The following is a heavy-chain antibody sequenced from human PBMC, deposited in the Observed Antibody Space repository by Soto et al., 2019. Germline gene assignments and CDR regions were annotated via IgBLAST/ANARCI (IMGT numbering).Heavy chain of an antibody. J-gene: IGHJ6*03. V-gene: IGHV4-34*01. CDR1: GWSFSGYY. CDR2: INHSGST. Sequence: SETLSLTCAVYGWSFSGYYWSWIRQPPGKGLEWIGEINHSGSTNYNPSLKSRVTISVDTSKNQFSLKLSSVTDADTAVYYCARGGYCSSTSCLRTYYYYYYMDVWGKGTTVTVSS. CDR3: ARGGYCSSTSCLRTYYYYYYMDV. D-gene: IGHD2-2*01.